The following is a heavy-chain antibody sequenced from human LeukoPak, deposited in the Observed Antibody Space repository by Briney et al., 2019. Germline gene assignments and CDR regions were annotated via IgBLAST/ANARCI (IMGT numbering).Heavy chain of an antibody. D-gene: IGHD2/OR15-2a*01. CDR3: ARGPTRANSSDY. Sequence: PGGSLRLSCVASGFPFSSYWMTWVRQAPGKGLEGVANIKQDGSEKYYVDSVKGRFTISRDNAKNCLYLQMNSLRAEDTAVYYCARGPTRANSSDYWGQGTLVTVSS. CDR1: GFPFSSYW. V-gene: IGHV3-7*01. J-gene: IGHJ4*02. CDR2: IKQDGSEK.